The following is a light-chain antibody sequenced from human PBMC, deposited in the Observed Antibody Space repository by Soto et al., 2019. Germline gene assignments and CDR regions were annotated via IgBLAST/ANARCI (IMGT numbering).Light chain of an antibody. V-gene: IGKV3-20*01. J-gene: IGKJ1*01. CDR1: QSVSSTS. CDR3: QQYGSSPPRT. Sequence: EIVLTQSPGTLSLSPGERATLSCRASQSVSSTSLAWYQQKPGQAPRLLIYGASSRATGIPDRFSGSGSGTDFTLTISRLEPEDFAVYYCQQYGSSPPRTFGQGTKV. CDR2: GAS.